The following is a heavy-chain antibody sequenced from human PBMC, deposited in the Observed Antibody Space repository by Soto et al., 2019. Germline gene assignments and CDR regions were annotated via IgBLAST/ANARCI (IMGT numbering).Heavy chain of an antibody. V-gene: IGHV3-30*18. D-gene: IGHD3-9*01. Sequence: QVQLEESGGGVVQPGRSLRLSCAASGFIFSNYAMHWVRQAPGKGLEWVALILFDGRNEYYADSVKGRFIISRDNSKNTLYLQMNRLRPEDTAVYYRAKDKPPNNEILTGYYSGFDYWGQGPLVTVAS. CDR1: GFIFSNYA. J-gene: IGHJ4*02. CDR3: AKDKPPNNEILTGYYSGFDY. CDR2: ILFDGRNE.